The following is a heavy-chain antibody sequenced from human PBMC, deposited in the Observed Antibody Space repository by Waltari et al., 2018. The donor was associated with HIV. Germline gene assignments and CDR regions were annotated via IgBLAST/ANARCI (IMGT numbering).Heavy chain of an antibody. Sequence: QVHLQQWGPGLVKPSETLSLTCAVYGESLKSYYWSWIRQAPDKGLEWIGKIDHYGATDYNPSLKSRVTISVDTSKNQFSLRLTSVTAADTGTYYCAKGALMRWLHSPRHWFDPWGQGNLVTVSS. CDR2: IDHYGAT. CDR3: AKGALMRWLHSPRHWFDP. CDR1: GESLKSYY. D-gene: IGHD5-12*01. J-gene: IGHJ5*02. V-gene: IGHV4-34*02.